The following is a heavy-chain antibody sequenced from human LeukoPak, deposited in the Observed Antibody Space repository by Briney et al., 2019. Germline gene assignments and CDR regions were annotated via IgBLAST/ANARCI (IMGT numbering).Heavy chain of an antibody. V-gene: IGHV4-38-2*01. D-gene: IGHD6-19*01. J-gene: IGHJ4*02. CDR1: RYSISSGYY. CDR2: IYHSGST. CDR3: ARKRAVAREYDFDY. Sequence: PSETLSLTCAVSRYSISSGYYWGWIRQPPGKGLEWIGSIYHSGSTYYNPSLKSRVTISVDTPKNQFSLKLSSVTAADTAVYYCARKRAVAREYDFDYWGQGTLVTVSS.